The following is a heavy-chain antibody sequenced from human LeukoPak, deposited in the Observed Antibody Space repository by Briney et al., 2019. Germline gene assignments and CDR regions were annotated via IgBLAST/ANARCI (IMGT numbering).Heavy chain of an antibody. V-gene: IGHV1-18*01. CDR2: ISAYNGNT. Sequence: ASVKVFCKASGYTFTSYGINWVRQAPGQGLEWMGWISAYNGNTNYAQKLQGRVTMTTDTSTSTAYMELRSLRSDDTAVYYCARDQYYDSSGYYYDAFDIWGQGTMVTVSS. CDR3: ARDQYYDSSGYYYDAFDI. J-gene: IGHJ3*02. D-gene: IGHD3-22*01. CDR1: GYTFTSYG.